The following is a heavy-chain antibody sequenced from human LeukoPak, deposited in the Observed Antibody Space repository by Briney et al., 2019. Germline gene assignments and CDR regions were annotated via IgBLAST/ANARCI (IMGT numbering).Heavy chain of an antibody. V-gene: IGHV1-18*01. CDR3: AILRPYYYDSSGYYPAGGY. D-gene: IGHD3-22*01. J-gene: IGHJ4*02. Sequence: GASVNVSCKASGYTFTSYGISWVRQAPGQGLEWMGWISAYNGNTNYAQKLQGRVTMTTDTSTSTAYMELRSLRSDDTAVYYCAILRPYYYDSSGYYPAGGYWGQGTLVTVSS. CDR1: GYTFTSYG. CDR2: ISAYNGNT.